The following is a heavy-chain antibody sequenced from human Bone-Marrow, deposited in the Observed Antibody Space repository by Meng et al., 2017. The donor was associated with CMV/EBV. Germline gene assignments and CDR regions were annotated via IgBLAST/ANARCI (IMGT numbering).Heavy chain of an antibody. CDR2: ISSSSSYI. CDR3: ARVSRTGTIDY. D-gene: IGHD1-1*01. Sequence: GESLKISCAASGFTFSSYSMNWVRQAPGKGLEWVSSISSSSSYIYYADSVKGRFTISRDNAKNSLYLQMNSLRAEDTAVYYCARVSRTGTIDYWGQGTLVTVSS. CDR1: GFTFSSYS. V-gene: IGHV3-21*01. J-gene: IGHJ4*02.